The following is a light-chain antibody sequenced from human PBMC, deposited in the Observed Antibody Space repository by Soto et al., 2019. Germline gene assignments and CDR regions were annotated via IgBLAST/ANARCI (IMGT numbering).Light chain of an antibody. J-gene: IGLJ1*01. CDR2: EVS. Sequence: QSALTQPASVSGSPGQSITISCTGTSSDVGGYNYVSWYQQHPGKAPKLMIYEVSNRPSGVSNRFSGSKSGNTASLTISGLQAADEADYYCSSYTSSSTPLDFGTGTKLTVL. V-gene: IGLV2-14*01. CDR1: SSDVGGYNY. CDR3: SSYTSSSTPLD.